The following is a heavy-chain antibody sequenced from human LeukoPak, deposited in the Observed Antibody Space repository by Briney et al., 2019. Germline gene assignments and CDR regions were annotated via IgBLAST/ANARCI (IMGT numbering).Heavy chain of an antibody. CDR1: GYTFTSYG. J-gene: IGHJ4*02. CDR3: AREAPRRGYSYGSFDY. V-gene: IGHV1-18*01. CDR2: ISVYNANT. Sequence: ASVKVSCKASGYTFTSYGISWVRQAPGQGLEWMGWISVYNANTNYAQKLQGRVTMTTDTSTSTAYMELRSLRSNDTAVYYCAREAPRRGYSYGSFDYWGQGTLVTVSS. D-gene: IGHD5-18*01.